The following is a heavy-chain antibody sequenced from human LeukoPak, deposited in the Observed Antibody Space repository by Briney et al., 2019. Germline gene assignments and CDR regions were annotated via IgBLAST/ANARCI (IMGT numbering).Heavy chain of an antibody. V-gene: IGHV4-34*01. D-gene: IGHD2-15*01. CDR1: GGSFSGYY. CDR2: INHSGST. Sequence: PSETLSLTCAVYGGSFSGYYWSWIRQPPGKGLEWIGEINHSGSTNYNPSLKSRVTISVDTSKNQFSLKLSSVTAADTAVYYCARGEYCSGGSCYYNNWFDPWGQGTLVTVSS. CDR3: ARGEYCSGGSCYYNNWFDP. J-gene: IGHJ5*02.